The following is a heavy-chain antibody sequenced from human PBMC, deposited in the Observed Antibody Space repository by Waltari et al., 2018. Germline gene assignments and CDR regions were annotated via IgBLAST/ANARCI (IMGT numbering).Heavy chain of an antibody. V-gene: IGHV3-74*01. Sequence: EEQLVESGGGLAQPGESLRLSCAASGFTFSRYWMDWVRQAPGKGLVLVSRIRSDGSSTTYADSVKGRFTISRDNAKITLYVQMNRLRAEDTAVYYCARVATKTYSSPVPGRPYYYGMDVWGQGTTVTVSS. CDR1: GFTFSRYW. J-gene: IGHJ6*02. CDR2: IRSDGSST. D-gene: IGHD3-22*01. CDR3: ARVATKTYSSPVPGRPYYYGMDV.